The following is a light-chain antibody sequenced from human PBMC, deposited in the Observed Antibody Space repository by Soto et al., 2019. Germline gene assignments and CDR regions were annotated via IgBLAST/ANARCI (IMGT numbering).Light chain of an antibody. CDR1: SSDVGTYNY. CDR3: SSYTSSTTRV. J-gene: IGLJ1*01. CDR2: EVS. V-gene: IGLV2-14*01. Sequence: QSVLTQSASVSGSPGQSITISCTGTSSDVGTYNYVSWYQQHPGQAPKLMIFEVSNRPSGISNRFSGSKSGNTASLTISGLRAEDEADYYCSSYTSSTTRVFGTGTKVTVL.